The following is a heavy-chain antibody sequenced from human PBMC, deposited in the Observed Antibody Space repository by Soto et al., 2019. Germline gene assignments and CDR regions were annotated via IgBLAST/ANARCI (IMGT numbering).Heavy chain of an antibody. CDR3: ARQDYSNSAGY. D-gene: IGHD4-4*01. CDR2: IYPVDSET. V-gene: IGHV5-51*01. Sequence: VESLKIACKGSGYSFTHYWIGWVRQMPGKGLEWMGIIYPVDSETEYSPSVQGQVTMSADRSIGTAYLQWSSLKASDTAMYYCARQDYSNSAGYWGQGTLVTVSS. J-gene: IGHJ4*02. CDR1: GYSFTHYW.